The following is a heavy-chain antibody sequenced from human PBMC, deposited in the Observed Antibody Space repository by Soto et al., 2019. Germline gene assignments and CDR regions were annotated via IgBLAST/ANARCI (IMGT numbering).Heavy chain of an antibody. D-gene: IGHD3-16*01. CDR2: IIPVFGTT. Sequence: SVKVSCKDSGGLFSSFAISWVRQAPGQGLEWMGGIIPVFGTTNYAQKFQGRVTITADESTNTAYMELSSLTSDDTAMYYCARGGGPYVWFNEFWGQGTQVTVYS. CDR3: ARGGGPYVWFNEF. J-gene: IGHJ4*02. CDR1: GGLFSSFA. V-gene: IGHV1-69*13.